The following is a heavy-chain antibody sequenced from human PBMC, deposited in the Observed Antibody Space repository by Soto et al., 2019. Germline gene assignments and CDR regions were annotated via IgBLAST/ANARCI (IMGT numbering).Heavy chain of an antibody. CDR3: ARATVTTVYFDY. D-gene: IGHD4-17*01. J-gene: IGHJ4*02. Sequence: GASVKVSCKASGYTFTSYGISWVRQAPGQGLEWMGWISAYNGNTNYAQELQGRVTMTADTSTSTAYMELRSLRSDDTAVYYCARATVTTVYFDYWGQGTLVTVSS. V-gene: IGHV1-18*04. CDR1: GYTFTSYG. CDR2: ISAYNGNT.